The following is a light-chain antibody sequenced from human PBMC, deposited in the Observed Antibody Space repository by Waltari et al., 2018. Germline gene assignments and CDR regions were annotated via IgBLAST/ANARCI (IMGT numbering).Light chain of an antibody. CDR3: QQRSNWPPALT. CDR2: DAS. Sequence: EIVLTQSQVTLSLSPGERATLSCRASQSVSSYLTWYQQKPGQAPRLLIYDASNRATGIPARFRGSGSGTDFTLTISSLEPEDFAVYYCQQRSNWPPALTFGGGTKVEVK. J-gene: IGKJ4*01. CDR1: QSVSSY. V-gene: IGKV3-11*01.